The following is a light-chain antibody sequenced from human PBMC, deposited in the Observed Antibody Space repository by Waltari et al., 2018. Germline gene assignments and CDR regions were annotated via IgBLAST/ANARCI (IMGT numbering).Light chain of an antibody. Sequence: QSVRTQPPSPSGTPGQRVPTSCSVSTHHSGRTYAPLFQKRPGTAPKLLIYRDNQRPSGVPDRFSGSKSGTSASLAISGLRSEDEADYYCAAWDDSLSGHVVFGGGTKLSVL. CDR2: RDN. CDR1: THHSGRTY. CDR3: AAWDDSLSGHVV. V-gene: IGLV1-47*01. J-gene: IGLJ2*01.